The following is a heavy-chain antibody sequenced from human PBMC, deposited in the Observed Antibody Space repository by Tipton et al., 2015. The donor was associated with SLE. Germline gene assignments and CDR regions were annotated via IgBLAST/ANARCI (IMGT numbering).Heavy chain of an antibody. CDR1: GGSISSGSYY. CDR2: IYTSGST. V-gene: IGHV4-61*02. CDR3: ARDRADFWSGYSTGFDP. J-gene: IGHJ5*02. Sequence: TLSLTCTVSGGSISSGSYYWSWIRQPAGKGLEWIGRIYTSGSTNYNPPLKSRVTISVDTSKNQFSLKLSSVTAADTAVYYCARDRADFWSGYSTGFDPWGQGTLVTVSS. D-gene: IGHD3-3*01.